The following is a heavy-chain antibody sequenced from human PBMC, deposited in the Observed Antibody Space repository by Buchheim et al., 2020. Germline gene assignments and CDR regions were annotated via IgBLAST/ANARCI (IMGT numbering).Heavy chain of an antibody. Sequence: QVQLVQSGAEVKKPGASVKASCKASGSTFTSYYMHWVRQAPGQGLEWLGIINPSGGSTSYAQKFQGRVTMTEDTSTTPVYMALSSLRSEDTAVYYCARDRGRGRFLEWLEGDYWGQGAL. J-gene: IGHJ4*02. CDR1: GSTFTSYY. CDR3: ARDRGRGRFLEWLEGDY. D-gene: IGHD3-3*01. CDR2: INPSGGST. V-gene: IGHV1-46*03.